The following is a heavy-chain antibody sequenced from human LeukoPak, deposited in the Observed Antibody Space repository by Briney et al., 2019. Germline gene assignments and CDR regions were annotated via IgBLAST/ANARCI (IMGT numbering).Heavy chain of an antibody. CDR3: ARGYRARYGSGSYRGYYFDY. Sequence: PSETLSLTCTVSGGSISSYYWSWIRQPAGKGLEWIGRIYTSGSTNYTPSLKSRVTMSVDTSKNQFSLKLSSVTAADTAVYYCARGYRARYGSGSYRGYYFDYWGQGTLVTVSS. J-gene: IGHJ4*02. V-gene: IGHV4-4*07. D-gene: IGHD3-10*01. CDR1: GGSISSYY. CDR2: IYTSGST.